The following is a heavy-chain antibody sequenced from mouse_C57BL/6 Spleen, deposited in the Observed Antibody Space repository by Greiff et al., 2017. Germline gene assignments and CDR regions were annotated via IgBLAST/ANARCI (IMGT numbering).Heavy chain of an antibody. D-gene: IGHD4-1*01. CDR1: GYTFTDYY. V-gene: IGHV1-76*01. CDR3: ARLGTGYYFDY. J-gene: IGHJ2*01. Sequence: QVQLQQSGAELVRPGASVKLSCKASGYTFTDYYINWVKQRPGQGLEWIARIYPGSGNTYYNEKFKGKATLTAEKSSSTAYMQLSSLTSEDSAVYFCARLGTGYYFDYWGQGTTLTVSS. CDR2: IYPGSGNT.